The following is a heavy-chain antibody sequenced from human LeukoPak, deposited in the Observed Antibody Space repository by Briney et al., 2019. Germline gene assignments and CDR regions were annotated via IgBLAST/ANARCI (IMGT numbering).Heavy chain of an antibody. CDR3: ASRGPMKTTSPHSRRYYYYYYMDV. V-gene: IGHV4-34*01. CDR1: GGSISRYS. J-gene: IGHJ6*03. Sequence: PSETLSLTCTVSGGSISRYSWSWIRKPPGKGLEWIGEINHSGSTNYNPSLKSRVTISVDTSKNQFSLKLSSVTAADTAVYYCASRGPMKTTSPHSRRYYYYYYMDVWGKGTTVTVSS. CDR2: INHSGST. D-gene: IGHD1/OR15-1a*01.